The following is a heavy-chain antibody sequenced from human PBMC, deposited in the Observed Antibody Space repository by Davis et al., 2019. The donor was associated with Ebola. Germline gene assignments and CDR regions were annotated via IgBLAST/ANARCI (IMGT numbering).Heavy chain of an antibody. CDR2: LNHSGST. Sequence: MPSETLSLTCAVYGESFSAYYWNWIRQPPGKGLEWIGELNHSGSTNYNPSLKSRVTISEDTSKNQFSLKLSSVTAADTAVYYCALRITIFRNWFDPWGQGTLVTVSS. J-gene: IGHJ5*02. CDR1: GESFSAYY. D-gene: IGHD3-3*01. V-gene: IGHV4-34*01. CDR3: ALRITIFRNWFDP.